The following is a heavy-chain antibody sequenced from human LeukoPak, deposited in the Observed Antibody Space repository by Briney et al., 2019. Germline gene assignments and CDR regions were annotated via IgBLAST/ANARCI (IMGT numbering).Heavy chain of an antibody. CDR3: ARSPILRYFDWLPKDDAFDI. Sequence: PGGSLRLSCAASGFTFSSYGLSWVRQTPGKGLEWVSGINWNGGSTGYADSVKGRFTISRDNAKNSMYLQMNSLRAEDTAVYYCARSPILRYFDWLPKDDAFDIWGQGTMVTVSS. V-gene: IGHV3-20*04. J-gene: IGHJ3*02. CDR2: INWNGGST. D-gene: IGHD3-9*01. CDR1: GFTFSSYG.